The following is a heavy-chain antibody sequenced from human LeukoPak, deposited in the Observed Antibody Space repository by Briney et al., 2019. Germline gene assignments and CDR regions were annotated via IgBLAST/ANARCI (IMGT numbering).Heavy chain of an antibody. Sequence: GGSLRLSCAASGFTFSNYAMSWVRQAPGKGLEWVSTLSGSGVSTYYADSVKGRFTISRDNSKNTLHLQMNSLRAEDTAVYYCAKDRPYDYGLFDYWGQGTLVTVSS. CDR1: GFTFSNYA. J-gene: IGHJ4*02. CDR2: LSGSGVST. D-gene: IGHD4-17*01. V-gene: IGHV3-23*01. CDR3: AKDRPYDYGLFDY.